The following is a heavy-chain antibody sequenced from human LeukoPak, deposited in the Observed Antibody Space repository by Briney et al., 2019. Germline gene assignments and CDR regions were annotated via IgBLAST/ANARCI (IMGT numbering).Heavy chain of an antibody. V-gene: IGHV1-2*02. CDR1: GYTFTSYG. CDR3: ARGNCSSTSCYRPYYYYGMDV. Sequence: ASVKVSCKASGYTFTSYGISWVRQAPGQGLEWMGWINPNSGGTNYAQKFQGRVTMTRDTSISTAYMELSRLRSDDTAVYYCARGNCSSTSCYRPYYYYGMDVWGQGTTVTVSS. D-gene: IGHD2-2*01. J-gene: IGHJ6*02. CDR2: INPNSGGT.